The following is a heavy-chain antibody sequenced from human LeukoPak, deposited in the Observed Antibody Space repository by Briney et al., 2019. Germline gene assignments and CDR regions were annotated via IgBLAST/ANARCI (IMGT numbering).Heavy chain of an antibody. CDR2: INEGGSEK. J-gene: IGHJ3*02. V-gene: IGHV3-7*05. Sequence: GGSLRLSCAASGFIFSNYWMRWVRQAPGKGVEWVAKINEGGSEKHYVDSVKGRFTISRDNAKNSLYLEMNGLRAEDTAMYYCARNILFAFDIWGQGTMVTVSS. CDR1: GFIFSNYW. CDR3: ARNILFAFDI.